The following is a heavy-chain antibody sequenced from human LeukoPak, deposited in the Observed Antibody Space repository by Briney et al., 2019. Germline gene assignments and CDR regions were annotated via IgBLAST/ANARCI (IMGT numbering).Heavy chain of an antibody. J-gene: IGHJ4*02. D-gene: IGHD2-21*01. Sequence: HPGGSLRLSCAASGFTFSSYGMHWVRQAPGKGLEWVAVIWYDGSNQYYADSVKGRFTISRDNSKNTLYLQMSSLRADDTAVYYCASRGAGVWGQGTLVTVSS. CDR2: IWYDGSNQ. CDR1: GFTFSSYG. V-gene: IGHV3-33*01. CDR3: ASRGAGV.